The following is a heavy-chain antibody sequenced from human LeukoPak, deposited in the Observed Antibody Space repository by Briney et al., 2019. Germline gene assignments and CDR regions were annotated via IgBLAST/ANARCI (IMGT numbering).Heavy chain of an antibody. CDR1: GFTFTSYA. CDR3: AKVRDTRDWYKDAFDI. D-gene: IGHD1-1*01. Sequence: PGGSLRLSCAASGFTFTSYAMSWVRQAPGKGLEWVSAITGTGGSTYYAASVKGRFTVSRDNSKNTLYLQMSSPRAEDTAMYYCAKVRDTRDWYKDAFDIWGQGTRVTVSS. CDR2: ITGTGGST. J-gene: IGHJ3*02. V-gene: IGHV3-23*01.